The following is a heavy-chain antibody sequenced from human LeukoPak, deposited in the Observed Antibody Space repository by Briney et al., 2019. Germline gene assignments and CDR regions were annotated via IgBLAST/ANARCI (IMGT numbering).Heavy chain of an antibody. J-gene: IGHJ4*02. V-gene: IGHV1-69*13. CDR1: GGTFSSYA. Sequence: GASVKASCKASGGTFSSYAISWVRQAPGQGLEWMGGIIPIFGTANYAQKFQGRVTITADESTSTAYMELSSLRSEDTAVYYCARAGWSTAMVPYGALDYWGQGTLVTVSS. CDR3: ARAGWSTAMVPYGALDY. CDR2: IIPIFGTA. D-gene: IGHD5-18*01.